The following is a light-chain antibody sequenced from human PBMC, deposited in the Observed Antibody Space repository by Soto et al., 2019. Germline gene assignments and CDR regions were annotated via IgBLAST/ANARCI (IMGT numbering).Light chain of an antibody. CDR2: DVN. Sequence: ALTQPRSVSGSPGQSVTISCTGTSSDVGGYNYVSWYQQHPGKAPKLMIYDVNKRPSGVPDRFSGSKSGNTASLTISGLQAEDEADYYCCSYAGSPYVFGTGTKVTVL. J-gene: IGLJ1*01. CDR3: CSYAGSPYV. V-gene: IGLV2-11*01. CDR1: SSDVGGYNY.